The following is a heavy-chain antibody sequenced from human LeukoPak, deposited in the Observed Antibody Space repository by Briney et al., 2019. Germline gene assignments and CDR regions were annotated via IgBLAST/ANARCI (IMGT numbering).Heavy chain of an antibody. V-gene: IGHV4-4*07. CDR2: IYTSGST. CDR3: AITYYYDSSGYYYDKCAFDI. Sequence: NPSETLSLTCTVSGGSISSYYWSWIRQPAGKGLEWIGRIYTSGSTNYNPSLKSRVTMSVGTSKNQFSLKLSSVTAADTAVYYCAITYYYDSSGYYYDKCAFDIWGQGTMVTVSS. D-gene: IGHD3-22*01. CDR1: GGSISSYY. J-gene: IGHJ3*02.